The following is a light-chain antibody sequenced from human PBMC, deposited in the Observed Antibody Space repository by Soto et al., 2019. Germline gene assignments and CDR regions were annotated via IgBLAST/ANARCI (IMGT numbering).Light chain of an antibody. CDR2: DAS. CDR3: QQYDNLPLT. V-gene: IGKV1-33*01. Sequence: DIHMTHSPSSLSSSLAVRVTITCQASQDIKNYLNWYQQKSGKAPKLLIYDASDLETGVPSRFSGSGSGTDFTFTINSLQPEDIATYYCQQYDNLPLTFGGGTKVDI. J-gene: IGKJ4*01. CDR1: QDIKNY.